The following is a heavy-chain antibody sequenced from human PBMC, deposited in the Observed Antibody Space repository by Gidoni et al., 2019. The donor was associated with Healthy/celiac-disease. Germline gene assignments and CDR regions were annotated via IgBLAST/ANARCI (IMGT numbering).Heavy chain of an antibody. CDR1: GFTSSDYY. V-gene: IGHV3-11*01. D-gene: IGHD5-12*01. CDR3: ARSGDGYKPFRYYYYGMDV. CDR2: ISSSGSTR. Sequence: QVQLVESGGGLVKPGGSLRLSCAASGFTSSDYYMSWIRQAPGKGLEWVSYISSSGSTRYYADSVKGRFTISRDNDKNSLYLQMNSLRAEDTAVYYCARSGDGYKPFRYYYYGMDVWGQGTTVTVSS. J-gene: IGHJ6*02.